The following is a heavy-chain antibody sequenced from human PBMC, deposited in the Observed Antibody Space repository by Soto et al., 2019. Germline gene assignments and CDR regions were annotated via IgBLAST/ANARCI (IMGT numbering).Heavy chain of an antibody. CDR3: AKDRERIATRSIDY. CDR2: ISGSGVST. J-gene: IGHJ4*02. D-gene: IGHD6-6*01. Sequence: EVQLLESGGGLVQPGGSLRLSCAASGFTFSSYAMSWVRQAPGKGLEWVSGISGSGVSTYYADSVKGRFTISRDNSKSTLYLLMISLRAEDTAVYYCAKDRERIATRSIDYWGQGTLVTVSS. V-gene: IGHV3-23*01. CDR1: GFTFSSYA.